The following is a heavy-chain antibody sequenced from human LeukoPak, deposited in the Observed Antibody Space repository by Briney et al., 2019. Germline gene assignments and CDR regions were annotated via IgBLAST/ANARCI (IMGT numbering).Heavy chain of an antibody. D-gene: IGHD6-19*01. CDR1: GYTFTSYG. V-gene: IGHV1-18*01. CDR3: ARDPGEGSGWYLGIDP. Sequence: ASVKVSCKASGYTFTSYGISWVRQAPGQGLEWMGWISAYNGNTNYAQKLQGRVTMTTDTSTSTAYMELRSLRSDDTAVYYCARDPGEGSGWYLGIDPWGQGTLVTVSS. J-gene: IGHJ5*02. CDR2: ISAYNGNT.